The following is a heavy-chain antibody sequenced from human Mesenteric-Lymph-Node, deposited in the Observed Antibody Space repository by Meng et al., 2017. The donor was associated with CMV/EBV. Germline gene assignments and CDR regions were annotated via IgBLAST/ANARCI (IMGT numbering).Heavy chain of an antibody. CDR2: IYYSGST. J-gene: IGHJ3*02. V-gene: IGHV4-39*07. CDR3: ARTTLGYCSSTSCSHDAFDI. CDR1: GGSINSSNYY. D-gene: IGHD2-2*01. Sequence: SETLSLTCTVSGGSINSSNYYWGWIRQPPGKGLEWIGSIYYSGSTYYNPSLKSRVTISVDTSKNQFSLKLSSVTAADTAVYYCARTTLGYCSSTSCSHDAFDIWGQGAMVTVSS.